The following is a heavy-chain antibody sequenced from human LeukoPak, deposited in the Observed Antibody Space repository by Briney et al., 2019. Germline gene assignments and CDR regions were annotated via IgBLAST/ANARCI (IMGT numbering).Heavy chain of an antibody. CDR1: GFTFSSYW. V-gene: IGHV3-7*01. D-gene: IGHD3-9*01. J-gene: IGHJ4*02. CDR3: AGLPLRYFDWSPYYFDY. CDR2: IKQDGSEK. Sequence: PGGSLRLSCAVSGFTFSSYWMSWVRQAPGKGLEWVANIKQDGSEKYYVDSVKGRFTISRDNAKNSLYLQMNSLRAEDTAVYYCAGLPLRYFDWSPYYFDYWGQGTLVTVSS.